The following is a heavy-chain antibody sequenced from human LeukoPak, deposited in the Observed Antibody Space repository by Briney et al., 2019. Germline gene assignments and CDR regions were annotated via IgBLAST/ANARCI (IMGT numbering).Heavy chain of an antibody. J-gene: IGHJ4*02. CDR1: GGYINSYY. D-gene: IGHD3-9*01. CDR3: ARHVDRRRVLTGYAAVHYFDY. V-gene: IGHV4-59*08. Sequence: PSETLSLTCTVSGGYINSYYWSWIRQPPGKGLECIGYIHYTGSTNYNSSLKSRVTVSVGTSKNQFSLKLSSVTAADTAVYYCARHVDRRRVLTGYAAVHYFDYWGQGTLVTVSS. CDR2: IHYTGST.